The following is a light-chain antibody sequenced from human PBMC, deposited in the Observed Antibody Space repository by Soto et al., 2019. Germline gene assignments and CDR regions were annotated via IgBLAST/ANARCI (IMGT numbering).Light chain of an antibody. Sequence: DIQMTQSPSTLSASVGDKVTITCRASQGIVRWLAWYQQKPGKAPKLLIYDASSLESGVPSRFSGSGSETEFTLTISSLQPDDFATYYCRQYKTYSTTFGQGTRLEIK. CDR3: RQYKTYSTT. V-gene: IGKV1-5*01. J-gene: IGKJ5*01. CDR2: DAS. CDR1: QGIVRW.